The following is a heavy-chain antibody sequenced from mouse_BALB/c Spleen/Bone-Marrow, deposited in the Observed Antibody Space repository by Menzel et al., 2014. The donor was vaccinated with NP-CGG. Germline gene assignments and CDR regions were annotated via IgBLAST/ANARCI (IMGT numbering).Heavy chain of an antibody. CDR1: GHTFTSYW. CDR3: TRQYGNYYAMDY. CDR2: IYPSDSYT. V-gene: IGHV1-69*02. J-gene: IGHJ4*01. Sequence: QVQLQQSGAELVRPGASVKVSCKASGHTFTSYWINWVKQRPGQGLEWIGNIYPSDSYTNYNQNFKDKATLTVDKSSSTAYMQLSSPTPEDSAVYYCTRQYGNYYAMDYWGQGTSVTVSS. D-gene: IGHD2-10*02.